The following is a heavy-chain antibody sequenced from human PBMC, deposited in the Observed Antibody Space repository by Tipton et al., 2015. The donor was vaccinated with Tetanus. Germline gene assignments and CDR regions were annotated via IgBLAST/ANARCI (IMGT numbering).Heavy chain of an antibody. D-gene: IGHD3/OR15-3a*01. CDR1: GYTFTHYG. Sequence: QLVQSGAEVKKPGASVKVSCKASGYTFTHYGVNWVRQAPGQGLEWMGWISPFTENVNYAEEFQGRLTMTTDRSTATVYMDLRSLRSDDTAVYYCARGRGLGPHEYFEHWGQGTLVTVSS. CDR3: ARGRGLGPHEYFEH. V-gene: IGHV1-18*01. J-gene: IGHJ5*02. CDR2: ISPFTENV.